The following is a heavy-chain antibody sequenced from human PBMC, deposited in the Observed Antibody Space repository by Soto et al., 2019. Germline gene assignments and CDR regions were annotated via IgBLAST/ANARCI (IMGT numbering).Heavy chain of an antibody. CDR2: IYYTGSI. Sequence: SETLSLTCTVSGVSVISGGYYWIWIRQPPGKGLEWIGYIYYTGSIDYNPSLKSRVTMSMDTSKNQFSLNLSSVTAADTAIYYCARDHRALLNKWFDPWGQGTRVTVVS. CDR1: GVSVISGGYY. J-gene: IGHJ5*02. V-gene: IGHV4-61*08. CDR3: ARDHRALLNKWFDP. D-gene: IGHD2-15*01.